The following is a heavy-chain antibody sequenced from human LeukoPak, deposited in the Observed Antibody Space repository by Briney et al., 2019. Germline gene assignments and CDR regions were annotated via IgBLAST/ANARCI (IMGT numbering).Heavy chain of an antibody. CDR3: ARPVSGISSSFVWFDP. CDR1: GGSISSSSYY. Sequence: PSETLSLTCTVSGGSISSSSYYWGWIRQPPGKGLEWIGSIYYSGSTYYNPSLKSRVTISVDTSKNQFSLKLSSVTAADTAVYYCARPVSGISSSFVWFDPWGQGTRLTVSS. CDR2: IYYSGST. D-gene: IGHD6-6*01. J-gene: IGHJ5*02. V-gene: IGHV4-39*01.